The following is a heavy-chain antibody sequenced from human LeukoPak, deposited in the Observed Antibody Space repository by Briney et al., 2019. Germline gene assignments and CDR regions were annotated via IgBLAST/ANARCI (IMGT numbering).Heavy chain of an antibody. CDR3: ARSNRGRFFDS. D-gene: IGHD1-26*01. CDR2: ITPGGGT. Sequence: ASVTVSCKASGFXFTSYAIHWVRQAPGQGREWMGWITPGGGTNYAQNLQGRVTMTSDTSTSTVYMDLRSLRSDDTAVYYCARSNRGRFFDSWGQGTLVTVSS. CDR1: GFXFTSYA. V-gene: IGHV1-18*04. J-gene: IGHJ4*02.